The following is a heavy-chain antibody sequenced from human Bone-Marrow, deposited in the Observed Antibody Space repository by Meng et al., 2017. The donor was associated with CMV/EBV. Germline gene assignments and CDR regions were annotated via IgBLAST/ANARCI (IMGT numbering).Heavy chain of an antibody. Sequence: GSLRLSCSVSGYSISSGYYWGWIRQPPGEGLEWIGAISYSGSTYYNPSLKSRVTISVDTSKNQFFLKLSSMTAADTAVYYCARHINFWSAYYYYGLDVWGQGTTVTVSS. CDR3: ARHINFWSAYYYYGLDV. V-gene: IGHV4-38-2*02. CDR1: GYSISSGYY. J-gene: IGHJ6*02. CDR2: ISYSGST. D-gene: IGHD3-3*01.